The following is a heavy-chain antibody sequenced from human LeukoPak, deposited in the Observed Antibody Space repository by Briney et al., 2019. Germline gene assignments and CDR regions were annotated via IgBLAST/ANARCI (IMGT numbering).Heavy chain of an antibody. CDR2: VSYSGSS. J-gene: IGHJ4*02. V-gene: IGHV4-59*08. CDR3: ARYLGPPYYFDY. CDR1: SGSIGSYY. Sequence: SETLSLTCTVSSGSIGSYYWSWIRQPPGKGLEWIGYVSYSGSSKYNPSLKSRVTMSVDTSKNQFSLKLNSVTAADTALYYCARYLGPPYYFDYWGQGTLVTVSS.